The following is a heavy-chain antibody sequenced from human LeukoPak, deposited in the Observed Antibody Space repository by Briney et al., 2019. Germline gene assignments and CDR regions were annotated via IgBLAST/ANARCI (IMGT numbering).Heavy chain of an antibody. D-gene: IGHD2-2*02. V-gene: IGHV4-4*09. J-gene: IGHJ6*02. CDR1: GGSISSYY. Sequence: PSETLSLTCTVSGGSISSYYWSWIRQPPGKGLEWIGYIYTSGSTNYNPSLNSRVTISVDTSKNQFSLKLSSVTAADTAVYYCARDKVVPAAILGDYYYYGMDVWGQGTTVTVSS. CDR3: ARDKVVPAAILGDYYYYGMDV. CDR2: IYTSGST.